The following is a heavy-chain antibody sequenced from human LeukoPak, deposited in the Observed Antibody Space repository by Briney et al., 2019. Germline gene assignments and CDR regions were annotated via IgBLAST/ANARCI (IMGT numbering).Heavy chain of an antibody. V-gene: IGHV3-7*01. Sequence: PGGSLRLSCAASGFTFSSYWMSWVRKAPGKGLEGVANIKQDGSAKDYVDAVKGRFTISRDNAKNLLYLQMNSLRAEDTAVYYCARDQRGMATSTSDYWGQGTLVTVSS. J-gene: IGHJ4*02. CDR3: ARDQRGMATSTSDY. CDR2: IKQDGSAK. CDR1: GFTFSSYW. D-gene: IGHD6-13*01.